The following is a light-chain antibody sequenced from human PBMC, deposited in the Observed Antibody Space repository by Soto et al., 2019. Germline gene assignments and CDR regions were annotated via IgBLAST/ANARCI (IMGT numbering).Light chain of an antibody. CDR1: NIGSKS. Sequence: SYELTQPPSVSVAPGQTARITCGGNNIGSKSVHWYQQEPGQAPVLVIYDDGDRPSGIPERFSGSNSGNTATLTISRVEAGDEADYFCQVWDSSSDHREVFGNGTKVTV. J-gene: IGLJ1*01. V-gene: IGLV3-21*02. CDR3: QVWDSSSDHREV. CDR2: DDG.